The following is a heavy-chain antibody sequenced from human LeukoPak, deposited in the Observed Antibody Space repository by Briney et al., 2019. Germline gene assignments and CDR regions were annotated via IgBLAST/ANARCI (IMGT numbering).Heavy chain of an antibody. CDR3: ATGRYQLLYDWFDP. Sequence: ASVKVSCKVSGYTLTKLSMHWVRQAPGKGLEWMGGFDPEDGETIYAQKFQGRVTMTEDTSTDTAYMELSSLRSEDTAVYYCATGRYQLLYDWFDPWGQGTLVTVSS. V-gene: IGHV1-24*01. J-gene: IGHJ5*02. D-gene: IGHD2-2*02. CDR2: FDPEDGET. CDR1: GYTLTKLS.